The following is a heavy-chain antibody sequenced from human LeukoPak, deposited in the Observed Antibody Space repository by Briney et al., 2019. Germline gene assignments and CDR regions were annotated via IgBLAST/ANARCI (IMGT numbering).Heavy chain of an antibody. V-gene: IGHV3-66*01. D-gene: IGHD2-15*01. CDR2: IYSGGST. CDR1: GFTVSSNY. J-gene: IGHJ4*02. Sequence: GGSLRLSCAASGFTVSSNYMSWVRQAPGKGLEWVSVIYSGGSTYYADSVKGRFTISRDNSKNTLYLQMNSLRAEDTAVYYCAKDFGDYCSGGSCSQPNYWGQGTLVTVSS. CDR3: AKDFGDYCSGGSCSQPNY.